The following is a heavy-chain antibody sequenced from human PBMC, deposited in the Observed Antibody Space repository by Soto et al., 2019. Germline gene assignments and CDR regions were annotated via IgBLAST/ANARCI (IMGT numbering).Heavy chain of an antibody. J-gene: IGHJ6*02. CDR1: GYTFTSYY. V-gene: IGHV1-46*01. D-gene: IGHD1-7*01. Sequence: QVQLVQSGAEVKKPGASVKVSCKASGYTFTSYYMHWVRQAPGQGLEWMGIINPSGGSTSYAQKFQGRVTMTRDTSTSTVYMDLSSLRSEDTAVYYCARGAILELPYYYYGMDVWGQGTTVTVSS. CDR2: INPSGGST. CDR3: ARGAILELPYYYYGMDV.